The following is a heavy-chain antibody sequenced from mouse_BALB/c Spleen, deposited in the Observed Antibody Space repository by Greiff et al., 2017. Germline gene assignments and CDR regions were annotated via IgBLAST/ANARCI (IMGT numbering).Heavy chain of an antibody. J-gene: IGHJ1*01. CDR1: GFTFSSVG. V-gene: IGHV5-17*02. CDR2: ISSGSSTI. D-gene: IGHD2-14*01. Sequence: EVKLMESGGGLVQPGGSRKLSCAASGFTFSSVGMHWVRQAPEKGLEWVAYISSGSSTIYYADTVKGRFTISRDNPKNTLFLQMTSLRSEDTAMYYCARSKRDRYDDGRFDVWGAGTTVTVSS. CDR3: ARSKRDRYDDGRFDV.